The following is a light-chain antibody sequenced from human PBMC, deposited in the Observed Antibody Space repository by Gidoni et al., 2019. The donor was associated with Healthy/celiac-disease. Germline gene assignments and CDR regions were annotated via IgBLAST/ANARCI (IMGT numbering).Light chain of an antibody. Sequence: DIQMTQSPSSLSASVGDRVTITCRESQSISSYLNWYQQKPGKAPKLLIYATSSLQSGVPSRFSGSGSETDFTITISSLQPEDFATYYCQQSYSLTFGQGTKLEIK. CDR3: QQSYSLT. CDR1: QSISSY. CDR2: ATS. J-gene: IGKJ2*01. V-gene: IGKV1-39*01.